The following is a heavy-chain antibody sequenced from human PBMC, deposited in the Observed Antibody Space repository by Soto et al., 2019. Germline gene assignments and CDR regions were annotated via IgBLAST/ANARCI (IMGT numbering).Heavy chain of an antibody. Sequence: GESLKISCKGSGYSFTSYWIGWVRQMPGKGLEWMGIIYPGDSDTRYSPSFQGQVTISADKSISTAYLQWSSLKASDTAMYYCARQANTYYYDSSGSPFDYWGQGTLVTVSS. D-gene: IGHD3-22*01. CDR2: IYPGDSDT. V-gene: IGHV5-51*01. J-gene: IGHJ4*02. CDR1: GYSFTSYW. CDR3: ARQANTYYYDSSGSPFDY.